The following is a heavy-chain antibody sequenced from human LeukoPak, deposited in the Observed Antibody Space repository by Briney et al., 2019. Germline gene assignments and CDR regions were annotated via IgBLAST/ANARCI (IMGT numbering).Heavy chain of an antibody. D-gene: IGHD2-21*02. CDR3: ARDGNVVVTAILWLATD. J-gene: IGHJ4*02. CDR1: GFTVRSNY. CDR2: IYSGGGT. V-gene: IGHV3-66*02. Sequence: GGSLRLSCAASGFTVRSNYMSWVRQAPGKGLEWVSVIYSGGGTYYADSVKGRFTFSRDNSKNTLWLQMNSLRAEDTAVYYCARDGNVVVTAILWLATDWGQGTLVTVSS.